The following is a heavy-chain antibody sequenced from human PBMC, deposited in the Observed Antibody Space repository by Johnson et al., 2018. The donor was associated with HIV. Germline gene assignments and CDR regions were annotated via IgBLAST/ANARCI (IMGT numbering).Heavy chain of an antibody. Sequence: MLLVESGGGLVQPGGSLRLSCAASGFTVSSNYMSWVRQAPGKGLEWVSVIYSGGSTYYADSVKGRFTISRDNSKNTLYLQLNSLRAEDTAVYYCARAGSYYDSSAPSGAFDIWGQGTMVTVSS. CDR3: ARAGSYYDSSAPSGAFDI. J-gene: IGHJ3*02. D-gene: IGHD3-22*01. CDR1: GFTVSSNY. CDR2: IYSGGST. V-gene: IGHV3-66*02.